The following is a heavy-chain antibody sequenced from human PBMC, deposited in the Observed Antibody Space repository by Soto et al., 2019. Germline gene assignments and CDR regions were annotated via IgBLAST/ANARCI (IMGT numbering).Heavy chain of an antibody. D-gene: IGHD2-15*01. CDR1: GFSLSTSGMC. Sequence: SGPTLVNPTQTLTLTCTFSGFSLSTSGMCVSWIRQPPGKALEWLALIDWDDDKYYSTSLKTRLTISKDTSKNQVILTMTNMEPGDTATYYCARKKKGGPDYSWPEGFNYGGQGPLVPVSS. V-gene: IGHV2-70*01. J-gene: IGHJ4*02. CDR2: IDWDDDK. CDR3: ARKKKGGPDYSWPEGFNY.